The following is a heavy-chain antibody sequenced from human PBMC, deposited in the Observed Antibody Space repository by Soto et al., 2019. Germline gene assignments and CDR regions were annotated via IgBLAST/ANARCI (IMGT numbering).Heavy chain of an antibody. CDR2: ISYDGSNK. CDR3: AKRSYQLIYYMDV. Sequence: LGGSLRLSCAASGFTFSSYGMHWVRQAPGKGLEWVAVISYDGSNKYYADSVKGRFTISRDNSKNTLYLQMNSLRAEDTAVYYCAKRSYQLIYYMDVWGKGTTVTVSS. J-gene: IGHJ6*03. D-gene: IGHD2-2*01. CDR1: GFTFSSYG. V-gene: IGHV3-30*18.